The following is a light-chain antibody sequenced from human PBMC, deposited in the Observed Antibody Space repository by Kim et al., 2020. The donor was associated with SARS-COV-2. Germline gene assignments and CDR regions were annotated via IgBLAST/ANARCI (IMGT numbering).Light chain of an antibody. CDR1: SGHSSYA. Sequence: ASVKLTCTLSSGHSSYAIAWHQQQPEKGPRYLMKLNSDGSHSKGDGIPDRFSGSSSGAERYLTISSLQSEDEADYYCQTWGTGIHVFGTGTKVTGL. CDR3: QTWGTGIHV. J-gene: IGLJ1*01. V-gene: IGLV4-69*01. CDR2: LNSDGSH.